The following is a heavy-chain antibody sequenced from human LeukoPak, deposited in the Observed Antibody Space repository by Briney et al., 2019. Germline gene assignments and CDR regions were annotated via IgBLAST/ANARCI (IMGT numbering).Heavy chain of an antibody. CDR3: ARFRGGGFCSSTSCLNWFDP. V-gene: IGHV1-2*02. D-gene: IGHD2-2*01. CDR1: GYTFTGYY. CDR2: INPNSGGT. Sequence: GSVKVSCKASGYTFTGYYMHWVRQAPGQGLEWMGWINPNSGGTNYAQKFQGRVTMTRDTSITTAYMELSSLRSDDTAVFYCARFRGGGFCSSTSCLNWFDPWGQGTLVIVSS. J-gene: IGHJ5*02.